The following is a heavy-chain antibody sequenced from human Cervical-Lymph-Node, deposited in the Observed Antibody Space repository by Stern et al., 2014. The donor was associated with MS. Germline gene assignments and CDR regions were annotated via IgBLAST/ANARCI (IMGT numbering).Heavy chain of an antibody. J-gene: IGHJ4*02. Sequence: VQLVESGGALVTPGGPLRLSGAAPGFTFSDPYMSWTRQAPGKGLDWVSYISSSSTYTNYADSVKGRFTISRDNAKNSLYLQMNSLRAEDTAVYYCATMASGDWELDYWGQGTLVTVSS. CDR2: ISSSSTYT. V-gene: IGHV3-11*06. CDR1: GFTFSDPY. D-gene: IGHD2-21*02. CDR3: ATMASGDWELDY.